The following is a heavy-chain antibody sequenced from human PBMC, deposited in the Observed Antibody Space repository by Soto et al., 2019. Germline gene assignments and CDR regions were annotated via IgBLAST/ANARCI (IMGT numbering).Heavy chain of an antibody. D-gene: IGHD3-22*01. J-gene: IGHJ3*02. CDR3: AKSLVVVVITPGAFDI. CDR2: ISGSGGNT. Sequence: GGSLRLSCSASVFTCSSYAMSWVRQAPGKGLEWVSTISGSGGNTYYADSVKGRFTISRDNSKNTLYLQMNSLRAEDTAVYYCAKSLVVVVITPGAFDIWGQGTMVTVSS. V-gene: IGHV3-23*01. CDR1: VFTCSSYA.